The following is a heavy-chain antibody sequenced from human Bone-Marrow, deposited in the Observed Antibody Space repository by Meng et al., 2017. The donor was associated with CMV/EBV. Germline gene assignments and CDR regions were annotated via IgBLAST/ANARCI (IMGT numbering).Heavy chain of an antibody. V-gene: IGHV1-18*01. J-gene: IGHJ3*02. D-gene: IGHD3-22*01. Sequence: ASVKVSCKASGYTFTSYGISWVRQAPGQGLEWMGWISAYNGNTNYAQKLQGRVTMTTDTSTSTAYMELRSLRSDDTAVYYCARVRFRITMIVVVIYDAFDIWGQGTMVTVSS. CDR2: ISAYNGNT. CDR3: ARVRFRITMIVVVIYDAFDI. CDR1: GYTFTSYG.